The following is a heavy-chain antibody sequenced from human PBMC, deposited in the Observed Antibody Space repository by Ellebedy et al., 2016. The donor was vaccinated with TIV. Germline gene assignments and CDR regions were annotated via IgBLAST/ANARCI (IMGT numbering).Heavy chain of an antibody. J-gene: IGHJ4*02. CDR2: IYHSGST. V-gene: IGHV4-30-2*02. CDR3: AKYYCPNGVCYHFDY. CDR1: GGSISSGGYS. D-gene: IGHD2-8*01. Sequence: SETLSLTCAVSGGSISSGGYSWSWIRQPPGKGLEWIGHIYHSGSTYYNPSLKSRVTISVDRSKNQFSLRLSSVTAADTAVYFCAKYYCPNGVCYHFDYWGRGTLVTVSS.